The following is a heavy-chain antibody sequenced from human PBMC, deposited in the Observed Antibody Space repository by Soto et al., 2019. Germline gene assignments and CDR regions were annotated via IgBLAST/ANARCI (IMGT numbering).Heavy chain of an antibody. D-gene: IGHD2-15*01. CDR1: GFTFSSYA. CDR3: AGDLDHLCGTPAGCYYGMDV. J-gene: IGHJ6*02. V-gene: IGHV3-30-3*01. CDR2: ISYDGSNK. Sequence: PGGSLRLSCAASGFTFSSYAMHWARQAPGKGLEWVAVISYDGSNKYYADSVKGRFTISRDNSKNTLYLQMNSLRAEDTAVYYCAGDLDHLCGTPAGCYYGMDVWGQGTTVTVSS.